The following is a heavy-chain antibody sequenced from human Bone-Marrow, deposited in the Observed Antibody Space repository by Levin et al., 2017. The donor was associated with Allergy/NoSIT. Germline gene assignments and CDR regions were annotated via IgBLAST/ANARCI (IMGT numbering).Heavy chain of an antibody. CDR1: GYSMGTHA. CDR2: IYPGEAAT. CDR3: ARVDYNVWSGTWGWIDS. D-gene: IGHD3-3*01. J-gene: IGHJ4*02. V-gene: IGHV5-51*01. Sequence: GESLKISCKGSGYSMGTHATAWVRQMPGKGLEWMGLIYPGEAATTYSPSFGGHVTMSADKSVNIAYLEWSSLKASDSATYYCARVDYNVWSGTWGWIDSWGQGTVVSVSS.